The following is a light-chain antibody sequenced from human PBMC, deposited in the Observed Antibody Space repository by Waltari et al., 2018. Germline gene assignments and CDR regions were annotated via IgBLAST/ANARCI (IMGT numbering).Light chain of an antibody. CDR1: SSDVGGYYY. CDR3: CSYADTYTAV. J-gene: IGLJ3*02. V-gene: IGLV2-11*01. Sequence: QSALTQPRSVSGSPGQSVTISCTGTSSDVGGYYYVSWYQQHPGKAPKLILYDVTQRPSGVPGRFCGSKSGNTASLTISGLQAEDEADYYCCSYADTYTAVFGGGTKVTVL. CDR2: DVT.